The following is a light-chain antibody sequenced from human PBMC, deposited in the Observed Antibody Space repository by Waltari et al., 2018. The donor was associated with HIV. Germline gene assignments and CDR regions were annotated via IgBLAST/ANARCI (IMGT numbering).Light chain of an antibody. Sequence: QSVLTQPPSACGTPGQRVTISCSGSSSNLGSNYVYWYQQLPGTAPKLLIYRNNQRPSGVPDRFSGSKSGTSASLAISGLRSEDEADYYCAAWDDSLSGQWVFGGGTKLTVL. V-gene: IGLV1-47*01. CDR2: RNN. CDR1: SSNLGSNY. CDR3: AAWDDSLSGQWV. J-gene: IGLJ3*02.